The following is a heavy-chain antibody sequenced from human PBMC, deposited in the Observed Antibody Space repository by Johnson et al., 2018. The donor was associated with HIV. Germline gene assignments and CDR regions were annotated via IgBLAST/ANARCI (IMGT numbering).Heavy chain of an antibody. CDR2: ISYDGSNK. J-gene: IGHJ3*02. Sequence: QVQLVESGGGVVQPGRSLRLSCAASGFTFSSYGMHWVRQAPGKGLEWVAVISYDGSNKYYADSVKGRFTISRDNSKNTLYLQMNSLRAEDTAVYYCAKDRRSSSPGRDAFDIWGQGTMVTVSS. CDR3: AKDRRSSSPGRDAFDI. V-gene: IGHV3-30*18. D-gene: IGHD6-6*01. CDR1: GFTFSSYG.